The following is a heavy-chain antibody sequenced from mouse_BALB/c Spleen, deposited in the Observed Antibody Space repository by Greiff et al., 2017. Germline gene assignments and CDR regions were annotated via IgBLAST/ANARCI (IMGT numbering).Heavy chain of an antibody. CDR2: IDPSDSYT. V-gene: IGHV1-69*02. CDR1: GYTFTSYW. Sequence: QVQLQQSGAELVKPGASVKLSCKASGYTFTSYWMHWVKQRPGQGLEWIGEIDPSDSYTNYNQKFKGKATLTVDKSSSTAYMQLSSLTSEDSAVYYCASRDYGSSWFAYWGQGTLVTGSA. D-gene: IGHD1-1*01. CDR3: ASRDYGSSWFAY. J-gene: IGHJ3*01.